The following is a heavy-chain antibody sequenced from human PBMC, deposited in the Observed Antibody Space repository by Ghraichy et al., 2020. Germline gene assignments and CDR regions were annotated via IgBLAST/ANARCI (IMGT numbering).Heavy chain of an antibody. J-gene: IGHJ5*02. CDR2: IYYSGST. D-gene: IGHD3-22*01. CDR3: ARGISSGPLLNWFDP. CDR1: GGSISSYY. Sequence: SETLSLTCTVSGGSISSYYWSWIRQPPGKGLEWIGYIYYSGSTNYNPSLKSRVTISVDTSKNQFSLKLSSVTAADTAVYYCARGISSGPLLNWFDPWGQGTLVTVSS. V-gene: IGHV4-59*01.